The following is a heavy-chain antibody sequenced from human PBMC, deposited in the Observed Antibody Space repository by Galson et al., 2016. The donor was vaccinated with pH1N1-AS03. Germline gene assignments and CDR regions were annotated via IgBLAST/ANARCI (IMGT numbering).Heavy chain of an antibody. D-gene: IGHD5-18*01. CDR2: IILMFGTA. CDR1: GGTFNNYA. Sequence: SVKVSCKASGGTFNNYAIGWVRQAPGQGLEWMGRIILMFGTANYAQKFQGRVTITADKSTTIDYKSTTTAYMELSSLRSEDTAVYYCAKNRGYHSRDAMVVLGQGTTFTIAS. CDR3: AKNRGYHSRDAMVV. V-gene: IGHV1-69*06. J-gene: IGHJ6*02.